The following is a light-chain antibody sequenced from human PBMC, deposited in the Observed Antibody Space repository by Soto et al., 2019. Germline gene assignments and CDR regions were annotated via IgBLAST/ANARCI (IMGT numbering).Light chain of an antibody. CDR1: QSVSSY. J-gene: IGKJ1*01. V-gene: IGKV3-11*01. CDR2: DAS. CDR3: HQRSDWPRT. Sequence: EIVLTQSPATLSLSPGERATLSCRASQSVSSYIAWYQQKPGQAPRLLIYDASNRATGIPARFSGSGSGTDFTLTISSLEPEDFAVYYCHQRSDWPRTFGQGTNVEIK.